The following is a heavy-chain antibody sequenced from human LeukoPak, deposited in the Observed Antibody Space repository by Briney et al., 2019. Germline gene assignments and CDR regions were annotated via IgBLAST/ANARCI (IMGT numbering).Heavy chain of an antibody. V-gene: IGHV3-15*01. D-gene: IGHD6-19*01. Sequence: GGSLRLSCAASGFTFSNAWMSWVRQAPGKGLEWVGRIKSKTDGGTTDYAAPVKGRFTISRDDSKNTLYLQMNSLKTEDTAVYYCTTARFIAVAGTARYDYWGQETLVTVSS. CDR3: TTARFIAVAGTARYDY. CDR1: GFTFSNAW. CDR2: IKSKTDGGTT. J-gene: IGHJ4*02.